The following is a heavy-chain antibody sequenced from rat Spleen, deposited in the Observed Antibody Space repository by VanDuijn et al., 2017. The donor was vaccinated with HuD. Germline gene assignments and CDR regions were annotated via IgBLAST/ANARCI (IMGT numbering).Heavy chain of an antibody. J-gene: IGHJ3*01. CDR2: ISGGSSYI. Sequence: EVQLVESGGGLVQPGRSLKLSCAASGFTFSHYAMTWVRQAPAKGLEWVASISGGSSYIYYPETVKGRFTISRDNAKDTLYLQMSSLRSEDTALYYCARQGAYWGQGTLVTVSS. V-gene: IGHV5-34*01. CDR3: ARQGAY. CDR1: GFTFSHYA.